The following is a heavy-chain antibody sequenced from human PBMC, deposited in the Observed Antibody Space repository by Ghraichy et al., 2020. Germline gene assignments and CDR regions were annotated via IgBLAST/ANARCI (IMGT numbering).Heavy chain of an antibody. CDR2: IVVGSGNT. J-gene: IGHJ4*02. V-gene: IGHV1-58*01. CDR1: GFTFTTSA. D-gene: IGHD3-3*01. Sequence: SVKVSCKASGFTFTTSAVQWVRQARGQRLEWIGWIVVGSGNTNYAQKFQERVTITRDMSTRTAYMELGSLRSEDTAVYYCVAHSDYDYRSGYDYYFDYWGQGTLVTVSS. CDR3: VAHSDYDYRSGYDYYFDY.